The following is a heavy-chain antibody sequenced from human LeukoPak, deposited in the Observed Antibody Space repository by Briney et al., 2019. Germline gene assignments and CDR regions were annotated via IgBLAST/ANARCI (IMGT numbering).Heavy chain of an antibody. CDR3: ARGTQTYYYGSGSSLGFDY. CDR2: INHSGST. V-gene: IGHV4-34*01. J-gene: IGHJ4*02. CDR1: GGSFSVYY. Sequence: SETLSLTCAVYGGSFSVYYWSWIRQPPGKGLEWIGEINHSGSTNYNPSLKSRVTISVDTSKNQFSLKLSSVTAADTAVYYCARGTQTYYYGSGSSLGFDYWAREPWSPSPQ. D-gene: IGHD3-10*01.